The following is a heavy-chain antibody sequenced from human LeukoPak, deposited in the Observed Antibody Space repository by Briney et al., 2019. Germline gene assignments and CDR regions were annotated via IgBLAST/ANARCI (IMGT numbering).Heavy chain of an antibody. CDR1: GGSFSGYY. Sequence: MPSETLSLTCAVYGGSFSGYYWIWIRQPPGKGLEWIVEINHSGITNDIPSLKSRVTISVDTSQNQFSLKLSSVTAADTAVYYCARGIAARHYYYYYMDVWGKGTTVTVSS. D-gene: IGHD6-6*01. CDR3: ARGIAARHYYYYYMDV. CDR2: INHSGIT. J-gene: IGHJ6*03. V-gene: IGHV4-34*01.